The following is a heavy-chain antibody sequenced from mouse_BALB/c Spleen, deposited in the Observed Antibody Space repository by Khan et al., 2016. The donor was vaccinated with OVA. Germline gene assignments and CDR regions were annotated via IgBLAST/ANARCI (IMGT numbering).Heavy chain of an antibody. CDR1: GYTFTSYW. V-gene: IGHV1-61*01. CDR3: ARGGYGTSFAF. J-gene: IGHJ3*01. Sequence: QIQLVQSGAELVRPGASVKLSCKASGYTFTSYWMNWVKQRPGQGLEWIGMIDPSDGKTHYNQMFKDKATLTVDKSSNTTYMQFSSLTSEDSAVYCCARGGYGTSFAFWGQGTLVTVSA. CDR2: IDPSDGKT. D-gene: IGHD2-10*02.